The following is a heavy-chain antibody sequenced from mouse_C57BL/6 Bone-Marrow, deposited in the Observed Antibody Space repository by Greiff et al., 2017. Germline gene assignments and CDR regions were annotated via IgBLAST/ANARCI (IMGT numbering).Heavy chain of an antibody. CDR2: IYPGDGDT. Sequence: QVQLQQSGAELVKPGASVKISCKASGYAFSSYWMNWVKQRPGKGLEWIGQIYPGDGDTNYNGKFKGKATLTADKSSSTAYMQLSSLTSEDSAVYFCARCGYYYGPDDWGQGTTLTVSS. D-gene: IGHD1-1*01. CDR3: ARCGYYYGPDD. J-gene: IGHJ2*01. CDR1: GYAFSSYW. V-gene: IGHV1-80*01.